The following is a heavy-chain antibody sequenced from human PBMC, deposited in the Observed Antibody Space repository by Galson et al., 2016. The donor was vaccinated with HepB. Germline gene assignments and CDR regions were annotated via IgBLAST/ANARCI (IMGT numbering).Heavy chain of an antibody. CDR2: VNPDGSAR. J-gene: IGHJ6*02. CDR1: GYSFWSYW. D-gene: IGHD1-26*01. Sequence: SLRLSCATSGYSFWSYWMSWVRQAPGKGLEWVANVNPDGSARNYVDSVKGRFTISRDNAKNSLYLQMNSLSVDDTAVYFCAREPGADVWGQGTTVIVSS. CDR3: AREPGADV. V-gene: IGHV3-7*03.